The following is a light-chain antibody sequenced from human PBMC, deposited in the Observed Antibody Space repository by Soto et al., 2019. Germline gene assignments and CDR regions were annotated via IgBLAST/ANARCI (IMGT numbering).Light chain of an antibody. J-gene: IGKJ1*01. V-gene: IGKV1-12*01. CDR2: AAS. CDR1: EDISTW. Sequence: DIQMTQSASSVSASVGDRVTITFRSSEDISTWLAWYQQKPGKAPKLLIYAASSLQSGVPSRFSGSGSGTEFTLSISSLQPDDFATYYCQQCYWHWTLGQGPKVDIK. CDR3: QQCYWHWT.